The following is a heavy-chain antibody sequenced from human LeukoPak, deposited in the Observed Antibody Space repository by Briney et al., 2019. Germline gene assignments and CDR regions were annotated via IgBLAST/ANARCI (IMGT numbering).Heavy chain of an antibody. V-gene: IGHV4-39*07. CDR2: IYYSGST. D-gene: IGHD5-24*01. CDR1: GGSISSSSYY. J-gene: IGHJ4*02. Sequence: SETLSLTCTVSGGSISSSSYYWGWIRQPPGQGLEWIGSIYYSGSTYYNPSLKSRVTISVDTSKNQFSLKLSSVTAADTAVYYCARDSGEMATNPLIYWGQGTLVTVSS. CDR3: ARDSGEMATNPLIY.